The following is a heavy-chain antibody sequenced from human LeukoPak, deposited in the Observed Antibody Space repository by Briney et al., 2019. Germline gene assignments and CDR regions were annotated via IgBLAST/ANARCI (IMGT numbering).Heavy chain of an antibody. J-gene: IGHJ5*02. D-gene: IGHD2-2*01. Sequence: ASVKVSCKASGYTFTGYYMHWVRQAPGQGLEWMGWISPNSGGTNYAQKFQGRVTMTRDTSISTAYMELSRLRSDDTAVYYCARGYCSSTSCHGANWFDPWGQGTLVTVSS. CDR3: ARGYCSSTSCHGANWFDP. CDR2: ISPNSGGT. V-gene: IGHV1-2*02. CDR1: GYTFTGYY.